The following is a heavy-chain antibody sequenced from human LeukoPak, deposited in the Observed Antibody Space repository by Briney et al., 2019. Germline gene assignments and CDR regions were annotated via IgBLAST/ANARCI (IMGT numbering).Heavy chain of an antibody. CDR3: ARADGLLTTAMVTYFDY. J-gene: IGHJ4*02. Sequence: ASVKVSCKASGYTFTGYCMHWVRQAPGQGLEWMGWINPNSGGTNYTQKFQGRVTMTRDTSISTAYMELSRLRSDDTAVYYCARADGLLTTAMVTYFDYWGQGTLVTVSS. CDR1: GYTFTGYC. CDR2: INPNSGGT. V-gene: IGHV1-2*02. D-gene: IGHD5-18*01.